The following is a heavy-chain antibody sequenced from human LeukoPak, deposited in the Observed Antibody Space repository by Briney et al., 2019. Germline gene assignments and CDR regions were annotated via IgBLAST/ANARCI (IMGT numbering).Heavy chain of an antibody. Sequence: GESLKISSTVSGYSFTSYWIGWARHVPGKGLEWMGIIYPGDSDTRYSPSFQGQVTISADKSISTAYLQWSSLKASDTAMYYCARLYRIVGANLDYWGQGTLVTVSS. CDR1: GYSFTSYW. V-gene: IGHV5-51*01. CDR3: ARLYRIVGANLDY. J-gene: IGHJ4*02. D-gene: IGHD1-26*01. CDR2: IYPGDSDT.